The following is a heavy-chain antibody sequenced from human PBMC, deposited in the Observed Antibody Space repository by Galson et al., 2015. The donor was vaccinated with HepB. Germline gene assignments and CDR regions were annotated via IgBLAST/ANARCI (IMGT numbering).Heavy chain of an antibody. D-gene: IGHD3-10*01. V-gene: IGHV3-30*04. J-gene: IGHJ5*02. CDR1: GFTFSSYA. Sequence: SLRLSCAASGFTFSSYAMHWVRQAPGKGLEWVAVISYDGSNKYYADSVKGRFTISRDNSKNTLYLQMNSLRAEDTAVYYCARDPAGTGSYSPYDPWGQGTLVTVSS. CDR3: ARDPAGTGSYSPYDP. CDR2: ISYDGSNK.